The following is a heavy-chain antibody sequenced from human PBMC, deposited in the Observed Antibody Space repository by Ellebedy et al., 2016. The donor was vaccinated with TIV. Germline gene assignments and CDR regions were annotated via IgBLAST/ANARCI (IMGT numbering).Heavy chain of an antibody. CDR3: ARGRPGPIGFGDFSDPGVDY. J-gene: IGHJ4*02. Sequence: GESLKISCTASGFTFSTYDMFWVRQAPGRGLEWVSSIVGSRNYVYYGDSVKGRFSISRDNTKNSLFLQMNSLRVEDTALYYCARGRPGPIGFGDFSDPGVDYWGQGTLVTVSS. CDR2: IVGSRNYV. D-gene: IGHD3-10*01. CDR1: GFTFSTYD. V-gene: IGHV3-21*01.